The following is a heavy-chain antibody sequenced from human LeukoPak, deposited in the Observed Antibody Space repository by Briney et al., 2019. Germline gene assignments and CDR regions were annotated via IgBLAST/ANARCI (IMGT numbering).Heavy chain of an antibody. D-gene: IGHD3-22*01. CDR2: ISYDGSNK. CDR1: GFTFSSYA. CDR3: ARDYYESSGYFDY. V-gene: IGHV3-30-3*01. J-gene: IGHJ4*02. Sequence: PGGSLRLSCAASGFTFSSYAMHWVRQAPGKGLEWVAVISYDGSNKYYADSVKGRFTISRDNSKNTLYLQMNSLRAEDTAVYYCARDYYESSGYFDYWGQGTLVTVSS.